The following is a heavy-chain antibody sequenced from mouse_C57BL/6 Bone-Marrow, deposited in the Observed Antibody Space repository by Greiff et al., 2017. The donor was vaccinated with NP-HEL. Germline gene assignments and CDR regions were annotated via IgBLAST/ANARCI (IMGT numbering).Heavy chain of an antibody. V-gene: IGHV2-6-1*01. CDR2: IWSDGST. J-gene: IGHJ4*01. CDR1: GFSLPSYG. CDR3: ARHEGYDYDDDAMDY. D-gene: IGHD2-4*01. Sequence: VQRVESGPGLVAPSQSLSITCTVSGFSLPSYGVPWVRQPLGKGLEWLVVIWSDGSTTYNSALKSRLSISKDNSKSQVFLKMNSLQTDDTAMYYCARHEGYDYDDDAMDYWGQGTSVTVSS.